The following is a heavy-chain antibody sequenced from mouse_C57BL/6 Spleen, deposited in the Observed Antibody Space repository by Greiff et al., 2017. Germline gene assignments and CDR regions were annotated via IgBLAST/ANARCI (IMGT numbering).Heavy chain of an antibody. CDR3: AREIYYGNYGRGAMDY. Sequence: SGPELVKPGASVKISCKASGYSFTDYNMNWVKQSNGKSLEWIGVINPNYGTTSYNQKFKGKATLTVDQSSSTAYMQLNSLTSEDSAVYYCAREIYYGNYGRGAMDYWGQGTSVTVSS. V-gene: IGHV1-39*01. CDR1: GYSFTDYN. CDR2: INPNYGTT. J-gene: IGHJ4*01. D-gene: IGHD2-1*01.